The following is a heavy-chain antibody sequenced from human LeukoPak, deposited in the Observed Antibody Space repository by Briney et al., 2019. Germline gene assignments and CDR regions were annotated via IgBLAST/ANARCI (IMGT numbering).Heavy chain of an antibody. V-gene: IGHV3-30-3*01. CDR2: ISYDGSNK. Sequence: GGSLRLSCAASGFTFSSYAMHWVRQAPGKGLEWVAVISYDGSNKYYADSVKGRFTISRDNSKNTLYLQMNSLSAEDTAVYYCARSTPPFGVVTLIDYWGQGTLVTVSS. CDR1: GFTFSSYA. D-gene: IGHD3-3*01. CDR3: ARSTPPFGVVTLIDY. J-gene: IGHJ4*02.